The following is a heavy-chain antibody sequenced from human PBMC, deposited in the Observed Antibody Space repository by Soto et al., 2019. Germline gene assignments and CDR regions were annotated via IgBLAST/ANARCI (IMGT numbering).Heavy chain of an antibody. Sequence: SQTLSLTCAISGDSVSSNSAAWNWIRQSPSRGLELLGRTYFRSKWYNDYAVSMKSRISVNPDTSKNHFSLQLNSVTPEDTAVYYCARAPSYSSGWTFDSWGRGALVTVSS. CDR1: GDSVSSNSAA. D-gene: IGHD6-19*01. CDR3: ARAPSYSSGWTFDS. J-gene: IGHJ4*02. CDR2: TYFRSKWYN. V-gene: IGHV6-1*01.